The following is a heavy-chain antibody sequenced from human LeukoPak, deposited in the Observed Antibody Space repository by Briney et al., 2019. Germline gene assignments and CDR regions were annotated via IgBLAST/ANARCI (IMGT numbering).Heavy chain of an antibody. J-gene: IGHJ4*02. D-gene: IGHD2-15*01. CDR1: GFTFSSYG. Sequence: PGGSLRLSCAASGFTFSSYGMHWVRQAPGKGLEWVAVIWYDRSNKYYADSVKGRFTISRDNSKNTLYLQMNSLRAEDTAVYYCARAVGSSEDFDYWGQGTLVTVSS. CDR2: IWYDRSNK. V-gene: IGHV3-33*01. CDR3: ARAVGSSEDFDY.